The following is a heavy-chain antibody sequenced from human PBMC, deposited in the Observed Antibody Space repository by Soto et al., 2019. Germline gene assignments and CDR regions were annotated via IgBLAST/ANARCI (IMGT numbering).Heavy chain of an antibody. J-gene: IGHJ4*02. D-gene: IGHD4-17*01. Sequence: QVQLVQSGAEVKKPGSSVKVSCKASGGTFSSSPISWVRPAPGQGLEWMGRIIPILGIANYAQKFQGRVTSTAHKSPSPAHMELSSLRSEDTAVYYCARYHYGDYVSYYWGQGTLVTVSS. CDR3: ARYHYGDYVSYY. CDR2: IIPILGIA. CDR1: GGTFSSSP. V-gene: IGHV1-69*02.